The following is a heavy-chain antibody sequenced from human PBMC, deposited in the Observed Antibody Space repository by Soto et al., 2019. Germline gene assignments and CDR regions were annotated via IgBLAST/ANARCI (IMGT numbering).Heavy chain of an antibody. CDR2: IIPIFGTT. J-gene: IGHJ4*02. CDR1: GGTFSSYA. Sequence: QVQLVQSGAEVKKPGSSVKVSCKATGGTFSSYAINWVRQAPGQGLEWMGGIIPIFGTTNYAQKFQGRVTSSADESTSTVYMELSSLRSEDTAVYYCVREDSSSWYVVFDYWGQGTLVTVSS. V-gene: IGHV1-69*01. D-gene: IGHD6-13*01. CDR3: VREDSSSWYVVFDY.